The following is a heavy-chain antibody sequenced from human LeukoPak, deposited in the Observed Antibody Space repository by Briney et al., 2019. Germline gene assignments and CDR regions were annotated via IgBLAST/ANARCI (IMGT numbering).Heavy chain of an antibody. CDR1: GFTFSSYA. CDR3: ARPYHGSGSYYNMAFDY. J-gene: IGHJ4*02. V-gene: IGHV3-30*04. Sequence: PGRSLRLSCAASGFTFSSYAMHWVRQAPGKGLEWVAVISYDGSNKYYADSVKGRFTISRDNSKNTLYLQMNSLRAEDTAVYYCARPYHGSGSYYNMAFDYWGQGTLVTVSS. D-gene: IGHD3-10*01. CDR2: ISYDGSNK.